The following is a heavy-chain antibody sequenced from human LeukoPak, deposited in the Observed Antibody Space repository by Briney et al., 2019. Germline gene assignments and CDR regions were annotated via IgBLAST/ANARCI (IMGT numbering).Heavy chain of an antibody. CDR2: IIPIFGTA. CDR1: GGTFSSYA. D-gene: IGHD2-15*01. Sequence: ASVKVSCKASGGTFSSYAISWVRQAPGQGLEWMGGIIPIFGTANYAQKFQGRVTITADESTSTAYMELSSLRSEDTAVYYCARGVLRFAGWFDPWGQGTLVTVPS. J-gene: IGHJ5*02. V-gene: IGHV1-69*13. CDR3: ARGVLRFAGWFDP.